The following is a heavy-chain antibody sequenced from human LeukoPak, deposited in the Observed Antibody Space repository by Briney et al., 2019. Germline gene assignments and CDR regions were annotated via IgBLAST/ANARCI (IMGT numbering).Heavy chain of an antibody. J-gene: IGHJ4*02. D-gene: IGHD2-2*01. CDR3: ARRGYCGSTTCFDH. CDR1: GFSVAQKY. V-gene: IGHV3-66*01. Sequence: GGSLRLSCAPSGFSVAQKYMTWVRQAPGKGLEWVSILYSGDNTWYADSMKGRFTIYRDVSKNTMYLQMNALSGGDTAVYYCARRGYCGSTTCFDHWGQGTLVTVFS. CDR2: LYSGDNT.